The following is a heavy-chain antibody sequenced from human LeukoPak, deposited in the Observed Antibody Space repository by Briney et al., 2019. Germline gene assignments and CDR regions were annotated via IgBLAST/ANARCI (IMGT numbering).Heavy chain of an antibody. V-gene: IGHV4-39*01. CDR3: ARLRFDFWSGYTHPYFDY. J-gene: IGHJ4*02. D-gene: IGHD3-3*01. Sequence: SETLSLTCTVSGGSISSSTYYWGWIRQPPGKGLEWIGSIYHSGSTYYNPSLKSRVTISVDTSKNQFSLKLNSVAATDTAVYFCARLRFDFWSGYTHPYFDYWGQGTLVTVSS. CDR1: GGSISSSTYY. CDR2: IYHSGST.